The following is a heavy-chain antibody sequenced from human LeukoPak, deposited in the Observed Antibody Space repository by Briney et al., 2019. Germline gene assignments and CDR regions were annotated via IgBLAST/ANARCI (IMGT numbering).Heavy chain of an antibody. V-gene: IGHV3-7*03. J-gene: IGHJ4*02. D-gene: IGHD3-22*01. CDR2: IKQDGSEK. Sequence: GGSLRLSCAASGFTFSSYWMSWVRQAPGKGLEWVANIKQDGSEKYYVDSVKGRFTISRDNAKNSLYLQMNSLRAADTAVYYCARERTLFPGDSSGYFDYWGQGTLVTVSS. CDR3: ARERTLFPGDSSGYFDY. CDR1: GFTFSSYW.